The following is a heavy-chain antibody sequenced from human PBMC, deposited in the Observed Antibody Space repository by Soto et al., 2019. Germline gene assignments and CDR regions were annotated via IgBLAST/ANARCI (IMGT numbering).Heavy chain of an antibody. V-gene: IGHV3-30*04. Sequence: QVQLVESGGGVVQPGRSLRLSCAASGFTFSSYAMHWVRQAPGKGLEWVAVISYDGRHKYYADSVKGRFTISRDNSKNTLYLQMNSLRGEDTAVYYCARSSSAVAGTDYWGQGTLVTVSS. CDR1: GFTFSSYA. J-gene: IGHJ4*02. CDR3: ARSSSAVAGTDY. CDR2: ISYDGRHK. D-gene: IGHD6-19*01.